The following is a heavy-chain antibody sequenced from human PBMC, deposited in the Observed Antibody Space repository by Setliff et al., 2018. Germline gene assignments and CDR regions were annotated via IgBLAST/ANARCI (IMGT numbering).Heavy chain of an antibody. CDR1: GYTFVGYY. Sequence: ASVKVSCKASGYTFVGYYLHWVRQAPGQGPEWMGWINPKTGGTNYAQKVQGRVTMTRDASINTAFMHLSSLKSDDMAVYYCAREPYDYIWGSYRSPYFDHWGQGALVTVSS. CDR3: AREPYDYIWGSYRSPYFDH. V-gene: IGHV1-2*02. CDR2: INPKTGGT. D-gene: IGHD3-16*02. J-gene: IGHJ4*02.